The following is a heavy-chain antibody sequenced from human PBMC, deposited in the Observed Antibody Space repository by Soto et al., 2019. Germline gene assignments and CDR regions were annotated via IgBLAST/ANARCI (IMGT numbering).Heavy chain of an antibody. CDR3: ARDYGGAAAGTYWFDP. CDR2: INHSGST. Sequence: SETLSLTCAVYGGSFSGYYWSWIRQPPGKGLEWIGEINHSGSTNYNPSLKSRVTISVDTSKNQFSLKLSSVTAADTAVYYCARDYGGAAAGTYWFDPWGQGTLVTVSS. V-gene: IGHV4-34*01. CDR1: GGSFSGYY. D-gene: IGHD6-13*01. J-gene: IGHJ5*02.